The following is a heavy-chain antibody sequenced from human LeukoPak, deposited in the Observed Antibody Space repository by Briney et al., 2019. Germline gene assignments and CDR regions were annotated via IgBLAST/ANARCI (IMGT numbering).Heavy chain of an antibody. CDR2: ISGMGGST. CDR3: AKDRGYYDSSGYTSYFQH. J-gene: IGHJ1*01. V-gene: IGHV3-23*01. Sequence: GGSLRLSCAASGFTFSSYAMSWVRQAPGKGLEWVSAISGMGGSTYDAASVKGQFTISRDNSKNTLYLQMNSLRAEDTAVYYCAKDRGYYDSSGYTSYFQHWGQGTLVTVSS. D-gene: IGHD3-22*01. CDR1: GFTFSSYA.